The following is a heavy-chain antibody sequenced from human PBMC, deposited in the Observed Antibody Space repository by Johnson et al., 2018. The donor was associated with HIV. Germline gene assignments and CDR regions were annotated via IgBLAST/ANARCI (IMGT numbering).Heavy chain of an antibody. D-gene: IGHD4-17*01. J-gene: IGHJ3*01. Sequence: QMMLVESGGGAVQPGGSLRISCTASGLTFSNYDMHWVRQSPGRWLEEVAFIQYDGKNKYYADHLKARFTISKDNSKNTLFRQMSSLRTEDTAVYYCTKDHDYGDAFDLWGQGSMVTVSS. CDR3: TKDHDYGDAFDL. V-gene: IGHV3-30*02. CDR2: IQYDGKNK. CDR1: GLTFSNYD.